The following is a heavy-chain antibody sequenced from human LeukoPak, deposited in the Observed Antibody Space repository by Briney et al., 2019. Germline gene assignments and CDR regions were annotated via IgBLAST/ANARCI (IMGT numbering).Heavy chain of an antibody. CDR2: INGVGSSSST. CDR1: GFTFSDDY. D-gene: IGHD2-2*01. Sequence: GGSLRLSCAASGFTFSDDYMHWVRQAPGKGLVWVSHINGVGSSSSTNYADDVKGRFTISRDNAKNTLYLQMNSLRVDDTAVYYCGRGEVPAAVDSWGQGTLVTVSS. CDR3: GRGEVPAAVDS. J-gene: IGHJ5*01. V-gene: IGHV3-74*01.